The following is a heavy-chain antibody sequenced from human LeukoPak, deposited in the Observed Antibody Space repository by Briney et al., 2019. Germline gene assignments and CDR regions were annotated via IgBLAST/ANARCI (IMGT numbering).Heavy chain of an antibody. CDR2: ISGSGGST. CDR3: AKDRRYGSGWSRDDY. CDR1: GFTFSTYH. V-gene: IGHV3-23*01. J-gene: IGHJ4*02. Sequence: PGGSLRLSCAASGFTFSTYHMSWVRQAPGKGLEWVSAISGSGGSTYYADSVKGRFTISRDNSKNTLYLQMNSLRAEDTAVYYCAKDRRYGSGWSRDDYWGQGTLVTVSS. D-gene: IGHD6-19*01.